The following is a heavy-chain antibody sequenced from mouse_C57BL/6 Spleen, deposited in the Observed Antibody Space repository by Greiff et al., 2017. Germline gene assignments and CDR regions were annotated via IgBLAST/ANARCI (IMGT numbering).Heavy chain of an antibody. V-gene: IGHV1-82*01. CDR1: GYAFSSSW. CDR3: AREGGYERGAMDY. Sequence: QVQLQQSGPELVKPGASVKISCKASGYAFSSSWMNWVKQRPGKGLEWIGRIYPGDGDTNYNGKFKGKATLTADKSSSTAYMQLSSLTSEDSAVYFCAREGGYERGAMDYWGQGTSVTVSS. CDR2: IYPGDGDT. D-gene: IGHD2-2*01. J-gene: IGHJ4*01.